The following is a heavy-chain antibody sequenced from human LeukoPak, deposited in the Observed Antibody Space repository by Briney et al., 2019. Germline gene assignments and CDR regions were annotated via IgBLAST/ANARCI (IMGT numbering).Heavy chain of an antibody. CDR3: ARSTRNWNGGGYFDY. V-gene: IGHV3-33*01. D-gene: IGHD1-1*01. Sequence: PGRSLRLSCAASGFTFSSYDMHWVRQAPGKGLEWVAVIWYDGTNKYYADSVKGRFTISRDNSENTLYLQMNSLRAEDTAVYYSARSTRNWNGGGYFDYWGQGTLVTVSS. CDR2: IWYDGTNK. CDR1: GFTFSSYD. J-gene: IGHJ4*02.